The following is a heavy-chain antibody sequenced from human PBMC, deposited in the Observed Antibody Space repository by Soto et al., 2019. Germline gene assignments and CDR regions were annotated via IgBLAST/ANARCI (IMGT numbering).Heavy chain of an antibody. CDR2: ISAYNGNT. Sequence: GASVNVSCKASGYTFTSYGISWVRQAPGQGLEWMGWISAYNGNTNYAQKLQGRVTMTTDTSTSTAYMELRSLRSDDTAVYYCARERGYCSGGSCYYDYWGQGALVTVS. D-gene: IGHD2-15*01. V-gene: IGHV1-18*04. J-gene: IGHJ4*02. CDR1: GYTFTSYG. CDR3: ARERGYCSGGSCYYDY.